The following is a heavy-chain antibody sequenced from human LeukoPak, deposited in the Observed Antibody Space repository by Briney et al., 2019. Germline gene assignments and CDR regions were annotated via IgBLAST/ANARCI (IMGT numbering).Heavy chain of an antibody. Sequence: GESLKISCKGSGYIFNSYWIAWVRQMPGKGLEWMGIIYPGDSDTRYSPSFQGQVTMSADKSTSTAYLQWSSLKASDTAMYYCARRVGVTAFDYWGQGTLVTVSS. CDR3: ARRVGVTAFDY. CDR1: GYIFNSYW. V-gene: IGHV5-51*01. D-gene: IGHD1-26*01. J-gene: IGHJ4*02. CDR2: IYPGDSDT.